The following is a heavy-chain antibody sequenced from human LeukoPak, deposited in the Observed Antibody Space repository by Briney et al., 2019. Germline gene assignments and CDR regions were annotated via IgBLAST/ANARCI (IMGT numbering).Heavy chain of an antibody. V-gene: IGHV4-59*08. CDR3: AKHYFYSRYFYRRAFYI. CDR1: GGSISSYY. D-gene: IGHD3-22*01. Sequence: SETLSLTCTVSGGSISSYYWSWIRQSPGRGLEWIGYISYSGSTNYNPSLESRVTISVDTSKNQFSLKLSSVTAADTAVYYCAKHYFYSRYFYRRAFYIWGQG. CDR2: ISYSGST. J-gene: IGHJ3*02.